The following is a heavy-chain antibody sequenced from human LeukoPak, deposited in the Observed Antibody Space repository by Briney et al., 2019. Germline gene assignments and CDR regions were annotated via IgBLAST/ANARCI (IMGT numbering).Heavy chain of an antibody. CDR2: IRYDGSNK. V-gene: IGHV3-30*02. Sequence: PGGSLRLSCAASGFTFSSYGIHWVRQAPGKGLEWVAFIRYDGSNKYYADSVKGRFTISRDNSKNTLYLQMNSLRAEDTAVYYCGPGSGHYYYYMDVWGKGSTVTVSS. J-gene: IGHJ6*03. D-gene: IGHD3-10*01. CDR1: GFTFSSYG. CDR3: GPGSGHYYYYMDV.